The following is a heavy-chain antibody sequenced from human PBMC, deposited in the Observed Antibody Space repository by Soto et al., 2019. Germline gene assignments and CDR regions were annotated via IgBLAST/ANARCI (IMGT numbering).Heavy chain of an antibody. J-gene: IGHJ4*02. CDR1: GFTFSSYG. D-gene: IGHD6-6*01. CDR3: ARAVYSSSPWYFDY. V-gene: IGHV3-33*01. Sequence: PVGSLRLSCAASGFTFSSYGMHWVRQAPGKGLEWVAVIWYDGSNKYYADSVKGRFTISRDNSKNTLYLQMNSLRAEDTAVYYCARAVYSSSPWYFDYWGQGTLVTVSS. CDR2: IWYDGSNK.